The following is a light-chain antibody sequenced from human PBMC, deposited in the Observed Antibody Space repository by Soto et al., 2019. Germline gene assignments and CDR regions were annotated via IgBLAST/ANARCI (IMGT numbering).Light chain of an antibody. V-gene: IGKV1-5*03. J-gene: IGKJ5*01. CDR2: QAS. CDR1: ESIGIW. CDR3: LQYGSSPHT. Sequence: DIQTTQSPSTLSGSVGDRVTITCRASESIGIWLAWYQQKPGKAPKFLIYQASTLGSGVSSRFSGSGSGTDFTLTITRLEPEDFAVYYCLQYGSSPHTFGQGTRLEIK.